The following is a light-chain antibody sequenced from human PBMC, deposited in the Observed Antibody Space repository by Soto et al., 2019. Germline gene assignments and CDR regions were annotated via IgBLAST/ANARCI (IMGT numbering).Light chain of an antibody. Sequence: DIVMTQSPDSLAVSLGERATINCKSSQSVLYSSNNKNYLAWYQQKPGQPPKLLIYWASTRESGVPDRFSGSGSGTDFTLTISSLQAEDVAFYYCQQYYTAPTWTFGQGTKV. CDR2: WAS. V-gene: IGKV4-1*01. CDR3: QQYYTAPTWT. CDR1: QSVLYSSNNKNY. J-gene: IGKJ1*01.